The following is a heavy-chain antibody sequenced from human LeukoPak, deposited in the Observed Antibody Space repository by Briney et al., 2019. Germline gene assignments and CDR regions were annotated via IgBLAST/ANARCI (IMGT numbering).Heavy chain of an antibody. V-gene: IGHV4-39*01. CDR1: GGSFSSSPSY. D-gene: IGHD1-1*01. CDR3: YTRKTGTTFWD. CDR2: IYYSGNT. Sequence: SGTLSLTCTVSGGSFSSSPSYWGWIRQPPGKGLEWIGSIYYSGNTYYNPSLKSRVTISVDTSKNQFSLKLSSVTAADTAVYYCYTRKTGTTFWDWGQGTLVTVSS. J-gene: IGHJ4*02.